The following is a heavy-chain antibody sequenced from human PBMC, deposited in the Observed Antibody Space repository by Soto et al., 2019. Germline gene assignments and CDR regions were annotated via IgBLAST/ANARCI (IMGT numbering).Heavy chain of an antibody. Sequence: QVQLVQSGAEVKKPGASVKVSCKASGYTFTSYSISWVRQAPGQGLEWMGWISAYNGNTYHARKLQGRVTMTTDTATSTAYMELRSLRYDDTAVYYCARDVGYGLIDYWGQGTLVTVSS. CDR3: ARDVGYGLIDY. V-gene: IGHV1-18*01. CDR1: GYTFTSYS. D-gene: IGHD5-18*01. CDR2: ISAYNGNT. J-gene: IGHJ4*02.